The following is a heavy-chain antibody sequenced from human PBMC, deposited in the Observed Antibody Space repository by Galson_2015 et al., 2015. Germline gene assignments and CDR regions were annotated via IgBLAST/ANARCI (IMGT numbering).Heavy chain of an antibody. V-gene: IGHV3-23*01. Sequence: SLRLSCAASGFTFSTYAMNWVRQAPGKGLEWVSGISGAYGTAYYADSVKGRFTISRDNSKNTLYLQMDSLRVEDTAVYYCAKGHGSSPSVGYFDYWGQGALVTVSS. CDR2: ISGAYGTA. CDR3: AKGHGSSPSVGYFDY. J-gene: IGHJ4*02. CDR1: GFTFSTYA. D-gene: IGHD1-26*01.